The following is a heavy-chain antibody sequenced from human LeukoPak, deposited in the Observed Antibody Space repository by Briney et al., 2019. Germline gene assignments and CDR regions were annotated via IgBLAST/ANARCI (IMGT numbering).Heavy chain of an antibody. J-gene: IGHJ4*02. CDR3: ARDGPGHITIFGVVNY. CDR1: GFTFSSYW. CDR2: INSDGSST. V-gene: IGHV3-74*01. D-gene: IGHD3-3*01. Sequence: GGSLRLSCAASGFTFSSYWMHWVRQAPGKGLVWVSGINSDGSSTSYADSVKGRFTISRDNAKNTLYLQMNILRAEDTAVYYCARDGPGHITIFGVVNYWGQGTLVTVSS.